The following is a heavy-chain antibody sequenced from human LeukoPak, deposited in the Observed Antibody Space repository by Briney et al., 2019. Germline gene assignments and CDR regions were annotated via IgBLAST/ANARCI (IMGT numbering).Heavy chain of an antibody. Sequence: GGSLRLSCAASGFTFSNAWMSWVRQAPGKGLEWVGRIKSKTDGGTTDYAAPVKGRFTISRDDSKNTLYLQMNSLKTEDTAVYYCTTDWLFGDYGDYADYWGQGTLVTVSS. J-gene: IGHJ4*02. V-gene: IGHV3-15*01. D-gene: IGHD4-17*01. CDR1: GFTFSNAW. CDR2: IKSKTDGGTT. CDR3: TTDWLFGDYGDYADY.